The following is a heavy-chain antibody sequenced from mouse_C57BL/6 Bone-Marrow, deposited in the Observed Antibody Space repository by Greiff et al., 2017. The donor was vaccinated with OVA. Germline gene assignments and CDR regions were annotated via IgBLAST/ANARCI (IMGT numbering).Heavy chain of an antibody. CDR1: GFSLTSYG. CDR2: IWSGGST. V-gene: IGHV2-2*01. CDR3: ARTFYYSTSWFAY. Sequence: QVQLKESGPGLVQPSQSLSITCTVSGFSLTSYGVHWVRQSPGKGLEWLGVIWSGGSTDYNAAFISRLSISKDNSKSQVFFKMNSLQADDTAIYYCARTFYYSTSWFAYWGQGTLVTVSA. J-gene: IGHJ3*01. D-gene: IGHD2-5*01.